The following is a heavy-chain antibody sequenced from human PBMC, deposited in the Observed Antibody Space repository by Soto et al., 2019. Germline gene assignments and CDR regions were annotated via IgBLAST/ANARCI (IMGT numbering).Heavy chain of an antibody. J-gene: IGHJ4*02. CDR2: IYYSGST. D-gene: IGHD2-15*01. CDR3: ARHALSLLRSPFDY. V-gene: IGHV4-39*01. CDR1: GGSISSSSYY. Sequence: SETLSLTCTVSGGSISSSSYYWGWTRQPPGKGLEWIGSIYYSGSTYYNPSLKSRVTISVDTSKNQFSLKLSSVTAADTAVYYCARHALSLLRSPFDYWGQGTLVTVSS.